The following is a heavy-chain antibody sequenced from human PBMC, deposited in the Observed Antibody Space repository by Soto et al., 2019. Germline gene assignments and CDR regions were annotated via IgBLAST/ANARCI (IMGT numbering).Heavy chain of an antibody. J-gene: IGHJ6*02. CDR2: IYSGGST. Sequence: EVQLVESGGGLVQPGGSLRLSCAASRFTVSSNYMSWVRQAPGKGLEWVSVIYSGGSTYYADSVKGRFTISRDNSKNTLYLQMNSLRAEDTAVYYCAASRILPGRMDVWGQGTTVTVSS. V-gene: IGHV3-66*01. CDR3: AASRILPGRMDV. CDR1: RFTVSSNY. D-gene: IGHD2-15*01.